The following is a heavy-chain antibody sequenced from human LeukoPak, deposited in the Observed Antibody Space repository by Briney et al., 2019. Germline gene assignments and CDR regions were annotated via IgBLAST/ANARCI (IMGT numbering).Heavy chain of an antibody. CDR2: ISSSSSYI. CDR3: ARDLSLRIGAFDI. CDR1: GFTFSSYS. D-gene: IGHD5-12*01. J-gene: IGHJ3*02. Sequence: PGGSLRLSCAASGFTFSSYSMNWVRQAPGKGLEWVSSISSSSSYIYYADSVEGRFTISRDNAKNSLYLQMNSLRAEDTAVYYCARDLSLRIGAFDIWGQGTMVTVSS. V-gene: IGHV3-21*01.